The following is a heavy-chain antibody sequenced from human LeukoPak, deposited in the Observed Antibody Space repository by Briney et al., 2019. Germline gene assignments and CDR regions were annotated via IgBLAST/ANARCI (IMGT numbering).Heavy chain of an antibody. CDR1: GFRFSSYW. CDR3: ARRAGAYSHPYDY. D-gene: IGHD4/OR15-4a*01. V-gene: IGHV3-7*03. J-gene: IGHJ4*02. CDR2: IQPDGSEQ. Sequence: GGSLRLSCAASGFRFSSYWMSWVRQAPGKGLEWVGNIQPDGSEQYPVDSLRGRFTISRDNARNSLFLQMNSLRAEDTAVYYCARRAGAYSHPYDYWGQGTLVTVSS.